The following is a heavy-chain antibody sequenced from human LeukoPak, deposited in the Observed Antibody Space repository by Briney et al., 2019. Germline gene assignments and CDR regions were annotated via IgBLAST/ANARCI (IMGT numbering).Heavy chain of an antibody. D-gene: IGHD2-21*01. CDR3: ARVWDCGGDCYSYFDY. Sequence: SETLSLTCAVYGGSFSGYYWSWIRQPPGKGLEWIGEINHSGSTNYNPSLKSRVTISVDTSKNQFPLKLSSVTAADTAVYYCARVWDCGGDCYSYFDYWGQGTLVTVSS. V-gene: IGHV4-34*01. J-gene: IGHJ4*02. CDR2: INHSGST. CDR1: GGSFSGYY.